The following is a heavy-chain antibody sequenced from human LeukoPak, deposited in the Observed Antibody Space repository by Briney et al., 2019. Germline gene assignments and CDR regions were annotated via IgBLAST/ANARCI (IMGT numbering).Heavy chain of an antibody. V-gene: IGHV3-30*04. CDR2: ISYDGSNK. J-gene: IGHJ6*02. Sequence: GGSLRLSCAASGFTFSSYAMHWVRQAPGKGLEWVAVISYDGSNKYYADSVKGRFTISRDNSKNTLYPQMNSLRAEDTAVYYCAGGTWTLDYYYYYGMDVWGQGTTVTVPS. CDR1: GFTFSSYA. CDR3: AGGTWTLDYYYYYGMDV. D-gene: IGHD3/OR15-3a*01.